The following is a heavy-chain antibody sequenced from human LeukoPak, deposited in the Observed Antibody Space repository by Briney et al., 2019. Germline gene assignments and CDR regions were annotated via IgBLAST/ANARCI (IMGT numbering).Heavy chain of an antibody. CDR1: GYTFTSYY. J-gene: IGHJ6*03. CDR2: INPSGGST. D-gene: IGHD1-1*01. Sequence: ASVKVSCKASGYTFTSYYMHWVRQAPGQGLEWMGIINPSGGSTSYAQKFQGRVTMTRDTSTSTVYMELSSLRSEDTAVYYCARGGEPFLTSTDNRQHYYYYYMDVWGEGTTVTISS. CDR3: ARGGEPFLTSTDNRQHYYYYYMDV. V-gene: IGHV1-46*01.